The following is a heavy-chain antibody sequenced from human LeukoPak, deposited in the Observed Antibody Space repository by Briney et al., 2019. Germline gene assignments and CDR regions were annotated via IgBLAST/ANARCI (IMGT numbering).Heavy chain of an antibody. D-gene: IGHD6-19*01. Sequence: SGGSLRLSCAASGFSFSTYAMSWVRQAPGKGLEWVSSITSSGSTTYYADSVKGRFTISRDYSQNTLDLQMNNLRPDDAAVYYCARGWLVSFASWAQGIPVGVSS. CDR3: ARGWLVSFAS. CDR2: ITSSGSTT. J-gene: IGHJ4*02. CDR1: GFSFSTYA. V-gene: IGHV3-23*01.